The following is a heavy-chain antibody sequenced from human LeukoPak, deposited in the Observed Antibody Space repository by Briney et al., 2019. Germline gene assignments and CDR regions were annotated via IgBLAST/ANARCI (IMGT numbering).Heavy chain of an antibody. CDR1: GYTFTSYY. Sequence: ASVKVSCKASGYTFTSYYMHWVRQAPGQGLEWMGIINPSGGSTSYAQKFQGRVTMTRDTSASTVYMELSSLRSADTAVYYCARDWGSGSYQGYFDYWGQGTLVTVSS. D-gene: IGHD1-26*01. CDR3: ARDWGSGSYQGYFDY. V-gene: IGHV1-46*01. J-gene: IGHJ4*02. CDR2: INPSGGST.